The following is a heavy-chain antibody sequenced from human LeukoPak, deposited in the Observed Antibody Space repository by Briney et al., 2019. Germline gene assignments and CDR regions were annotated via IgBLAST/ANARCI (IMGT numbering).Heavy chain of an antibody. V-gene: IGHV3-66*01. CDR2: IYSGGST. CDR1: GFTVSSNY. CDR3: ARDTHPGGYSASDY. D-gene: IGHD3-22*01. Sequence: GGSLRLSCAASGFTVSSNYMSWVRQAPGKGLEWVSVIYSGGSTYYADSVKGRFTISRDNSKNTLYLQMNSLRAEDTAVYYCARDTHPGGYSASDYWGQGTLVTVSS. J-gene: IGHJ4*02.